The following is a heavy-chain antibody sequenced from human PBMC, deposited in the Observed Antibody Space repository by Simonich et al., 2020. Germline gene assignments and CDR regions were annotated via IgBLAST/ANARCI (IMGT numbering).Heavy chain of an antibody. CDR2: IYYSGST. CDR1: GGSIISSSYY. J-gene: IGHJ4*02. D-gene: IGHD6-6*01. V-gene: IGHV4-39*01. CDR3: ARWAYSGSYFDY. Sequence: QLQLQESGPGLVKPSETLSLTCTVSGGSIISSSYYWGWGRQPPGKGMEWIGSIYYSGSTNDNPSLKSRVTISVDTSKNQFSLKLSSVTSADTAVYYCARWAYSGSYFDYWGQGTLVTVSS.